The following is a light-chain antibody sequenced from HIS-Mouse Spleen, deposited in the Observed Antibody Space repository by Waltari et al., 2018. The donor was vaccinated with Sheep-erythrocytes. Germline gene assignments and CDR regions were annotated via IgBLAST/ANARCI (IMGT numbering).Light chain of an antibody. CDR1: SSYVGGYNY. V-gene: IGLV2-14*03. Sequence: QSALTQPASVSGSPGPSIPISCTGTSSYVGGYNYVSWYQQHPGKHPKLMIYDVSNRPSGVSNRFSGSKSGNTASLTISGLQAEDEADYYCSSYTSSSTWVFGGGTKLTVL. CDR3: SSYTSSSTWV. CDR2: DVS. J-gene: IGLJ3*02.